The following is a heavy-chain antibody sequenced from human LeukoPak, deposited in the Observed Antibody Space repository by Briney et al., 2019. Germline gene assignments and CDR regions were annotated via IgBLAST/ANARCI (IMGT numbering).Heavy chain of an antibody. D-gene: IGHD3-10*01. CDR3: AKASVWTMVRVVSYFDE. CDR1: GYTFTGYY. V-gene: IGHV1-2*02. J-gene: IGHJ4*02. CDR2: IIPNSGGT. Sequence: ASVKVSCKASGYTFTGYYMHWVRLVPGQGLEWMGWIIPNSGGTKYGQKFQGRVTMTRDTSIRTAYMELSNLESDDTAVYYCAKASVWTMVRVVSYFDEWGQGIQVTVSS.